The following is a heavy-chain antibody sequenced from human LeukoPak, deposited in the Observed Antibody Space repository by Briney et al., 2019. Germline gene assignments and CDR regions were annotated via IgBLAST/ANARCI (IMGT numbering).Heavy chain of an antibody. J-gene: IGHJ4*02. CDR2: TAPA. D-gene: IGHD3-22*01. CDR3: AKRGNYYEFDY. V-gene: IGHV3-23*01. Sequence: GGSLRLSCAASGFTFSDYAMTWVRQAPGKGLEWVSSTAPAHYADSVKGRFTISRDDSKNTLFLQMNSLRAEDTAIYYCAKRGNYYEFDYWGQGTLVTVSS. CDR1: GFTFSDYA.